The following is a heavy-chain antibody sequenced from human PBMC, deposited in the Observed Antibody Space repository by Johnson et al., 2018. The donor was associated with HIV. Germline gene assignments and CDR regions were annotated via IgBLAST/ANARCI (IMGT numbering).Heavy chain of an antibody. CDR2: IYSGGST. Sequence: VQLVESGGGLVQPGGSLRLSCAASGFTVSSNYMTWVRQAPGKGLEWVSVIYSGGSTYYADSVKGRFTISRDNSKNTLYLQMNSLRVEDTAVYYCASEVRGVLDIWGQGTMVTVSS. J-gene: IGHJ3*02. CDR3: ASEVRGVLDI. CDR1: GFTVSSNY. V-gene: IGHV3-66*01. D-gene: IGHD3-10*01.